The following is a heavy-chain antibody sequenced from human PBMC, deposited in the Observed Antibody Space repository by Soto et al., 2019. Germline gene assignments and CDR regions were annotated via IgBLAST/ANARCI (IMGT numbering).Heavy chain of an antibody. CDR1: GFTFSSYS. D-gene: IGHD2-21*02. CDR3: AREYGGNYYYYYYGMDV. J-gene: IGHJ6*02. Sequence: PGGSLRLSCAASGFTFSSYSMNWVRQAPGKGLEWVSSISSSSSYIYYADSVKGRFTISRDNAKNSLYLQMNSLRAEDTAVYYCAREYGGNYYYYYYGMDVWGQGTTVTVS. CDR2: ISSSSSYI. V-gene: IGHV3-21*01.